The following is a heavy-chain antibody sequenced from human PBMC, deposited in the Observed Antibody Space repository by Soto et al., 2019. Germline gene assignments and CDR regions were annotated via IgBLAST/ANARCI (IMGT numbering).Heavy chain of an antibody. CDR3: ARHGGWQWLLNWFDP. D-gene: IGHD6-19*01. V-gene: IGHV4-39*01. CDR2: IYYSGST. Sequence: SETLSLTCTVSGGSISSSSYYWGWIRQPPGKGLEWIGSIYYSGSTYYNPSLKSRVTISVDTSKNQFSLKLSSVTAADTAVYYCARHGGWQWLLNWFDPWGQGTLVTVSS. CDR1: GGSISSSSYY. J-gene: IGHJ5*02.